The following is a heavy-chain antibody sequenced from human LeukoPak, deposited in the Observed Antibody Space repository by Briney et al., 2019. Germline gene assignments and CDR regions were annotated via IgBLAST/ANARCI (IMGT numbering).Heavy chain of an antibody. J-gene: IGHJ4*02. Sequence: GASVTVSCKASGYTFTGYYMHWVRQAPGQGLEWMGWINPNSGGTNYAQKFQGRVTMTRDTSISTAYMELSRLRSDDTAVYYCARAGARVATIDPVGLWGQGTLVTVSS. CDR2: INPNSGGT. CDR3: ARAGARVATIDPVGL. V-gene: IGHV1-2*02. CDR1: GYTFTGYY. D-gene: IGHD5-12*01.